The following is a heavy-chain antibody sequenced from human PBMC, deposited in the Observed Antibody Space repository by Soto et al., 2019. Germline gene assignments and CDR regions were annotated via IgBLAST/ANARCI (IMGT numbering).Heavy chain of an antibody. CDR2: ISGSGGST. J-gene: IGHJ4*02. Sequence: GGSLRLSCAASGFTFSSYAMSWVRQAPGKGLEWVSAISGSGGSTYYADSVKGRFTISRDNSKNTLYLQMNSLRAEDTAVYYCAKVLGSGSRPTGGNFDYWGQGTLVIVSS. CDR1: GFTFSSYA. CDR3: AKVLGSGSRPTGGNFDY. D-gene: IGHD3-16*01. V-gene: IGHV3-23*01.